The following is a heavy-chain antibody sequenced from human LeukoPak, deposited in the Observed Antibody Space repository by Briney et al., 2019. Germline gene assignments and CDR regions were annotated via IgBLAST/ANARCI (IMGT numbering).Heavy chain of an antibody. CDR2: ISLSGLT. V-gene: IGHV4-4*02. CDR1: GGSISTTNW. J-gene: IGHJ4*02. CDR3: SRENGAFSPFGF. D-gene: IGHD2-8*01. Sequence: PSETLSLTCGVSGGSISTTNWWSCVRQPPGQGLEWIGEISLSGLTNYSPPLNSRATMSLDKPKNPLSLNLSSVTAADTAVYYCSRENGAFSPFGFWGQGTLVTVPS.